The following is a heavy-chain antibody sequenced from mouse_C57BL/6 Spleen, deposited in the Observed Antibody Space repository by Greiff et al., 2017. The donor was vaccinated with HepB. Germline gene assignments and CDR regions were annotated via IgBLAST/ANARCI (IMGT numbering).Heavy chain of an antibody. CDR3: AREGRDSGFAY. Sequence: EVQLQQSGPELVKPGASVKISCKASGYTFTDYYMNWVKQSHGKSLEWIGDINPNNGGTSYNQKFKGKATLTVDKSSSTAYMELRSLTSEDSAVYYCAREGRDSGFAYWGQGTLVTVSA. V-gene: IGHV1-26*01. CDR2: INPNNGGT. J-gene: IGHJ3*01. CDR1: GYTFTDYY.